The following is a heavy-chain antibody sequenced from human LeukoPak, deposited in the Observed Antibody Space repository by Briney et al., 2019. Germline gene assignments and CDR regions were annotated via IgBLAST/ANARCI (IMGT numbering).Heavy chain of an antibody. CDR1: GFTFSSYA. Sequence: PGGSLRLSCAASGFTFSSYAMSWVRQAPGKGLEWVSAISGSGGSTYYAGSVKGRFTISRDNSKNTLYLQMNSLRAEDTAVYYCAKDGITIFGVPMGWFDPWGQGTLVTVSS. CDR2: ISGSGGST. J-gene: IGHJ5*02. CDR3: AKDGITIFGVPMGWFDP. V-gene: IGHV3-23*01. D-gene: IGHD3-3*01.